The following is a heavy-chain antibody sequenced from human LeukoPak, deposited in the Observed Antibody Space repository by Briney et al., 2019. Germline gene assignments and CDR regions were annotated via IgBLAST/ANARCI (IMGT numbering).Heavy chain of an antibody. D-gene: IGHD2-21*01. CDR2: INHSGST. CDR1: GGSFSGYY. CDR3: ARVVVGVYYYYMDV. Sequence: SETLSLTCAVYGGSFSGYYWSWIRQPPGKGLEWIGEINHSGSTNYNPSLKSRVTISVDTSKNQLSLKLSSVTAADTAVYYCARVVVGVYYYYMDVWGKGTTVTVSS. V-gene: IGHV4-34*01. J-gene: IGHJ6*03.